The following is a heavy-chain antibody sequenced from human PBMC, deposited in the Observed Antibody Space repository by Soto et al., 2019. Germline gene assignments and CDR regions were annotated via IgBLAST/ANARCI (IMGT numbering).Heavy chain of an antibody. D-gene: IGHD6-13*01. Sequence: QVQVQESGPGLVRPSETLSLTCTVSSGSFSNYYWNWIRQPPGKGLEWIGHMYYSGSTNSNPSLKRRVTISVDTSKNQFSLKLNSVTAADTAVYYCARAVPGTGAFDMWGQGTRVTVSS. CDR1: SGSFSNYY. J-gene: IGHJ3*02. CDR3: ARAVPGTGAFDM. V-gene: IGHV4-59*01. CDR2: MYYSGST.